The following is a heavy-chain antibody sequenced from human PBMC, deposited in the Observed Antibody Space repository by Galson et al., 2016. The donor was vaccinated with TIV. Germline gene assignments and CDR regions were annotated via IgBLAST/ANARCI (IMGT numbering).Heavy chain of an antibody. CDR1: GGSVSSGSYY. D-gene: IGHD5/OR15-5a*01. CDR2: ISYSGST. CDR3: ARAVGFYDDNWFDP. J-gene: IGHJ5*02. Sequence: ETLSLTCTVSGGSVSSGSYYWSWIRQPPGKGLEYIGYISYSGSTNYNSSLKSRVTISVDTSKNQFSLTLKSVTPADTAVYYCARAVGFYDDNWFDPWGQGTLVTVSS. V-gene: IGHV4-61*01.